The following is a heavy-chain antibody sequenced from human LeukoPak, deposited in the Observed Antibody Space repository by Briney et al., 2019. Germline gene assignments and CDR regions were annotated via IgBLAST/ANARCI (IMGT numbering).Heavy chain of an antibody. V-gene: IGHV3-15*01. CDR2: IKSKTDGGTT. CDR3: TTLTYDSSGYHNPPLDY. J-gene: IGHJ4*02. CDR1: GFTFSNAW. Sequence: GGSLRLSCAASGFTFSNAWMSWVHQAPGKGLVWVGRIKSKTDGGTTDYAAPVKGRFTISRDDSKNTLYLQMNSLKTEDTAVYYCTTLTYDSSGYHNPPLDYWGQGTLVTVSS. D-gene: IGHD3-22*01.